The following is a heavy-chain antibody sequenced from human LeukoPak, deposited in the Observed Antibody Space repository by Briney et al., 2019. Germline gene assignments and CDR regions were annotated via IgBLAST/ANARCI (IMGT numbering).Heavy chain of an antibody. J-gene: IGHJ4*02. D-gene: IGHD4-17*01. V-gene: IGHV1-69*13. CDR2: IIPIFGTA. CDR3: ASHPVHDHGDYEEQYYFDY. Sequence: SVKVSCKASGGTFISYAISWVRQAPGQGLEWMGGIIPIFGTANYAQKFQGRVTITADESTSTAYMELSSLRSEDTAVYYCASHPVHDHGDYEEQYYFDYWGQGTLVTVSS. CDR1: GGTFISYA.